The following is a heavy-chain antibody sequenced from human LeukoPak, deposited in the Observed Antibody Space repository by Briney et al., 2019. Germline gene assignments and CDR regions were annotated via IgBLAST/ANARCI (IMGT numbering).Heavy chain of an antibody. V-gene: IGHV3-21*01. CDR1: GFTFSSYS. CDR3: ARDGGLLWLIQH. D-gene: IGHD3-10*01. CDR2: ISSSSSYI. Sequence: PGGSLRLSCAASGFTFSSYSMNWVRQAPGKGLEWVSSISSSSSYIYCADSVKGRFTISRDNAKNTLYLQMNSLRAEDTAVYYCARDGGLLWLIQHWGQGTLVTVSS. J-gene: IGHJ1*01.